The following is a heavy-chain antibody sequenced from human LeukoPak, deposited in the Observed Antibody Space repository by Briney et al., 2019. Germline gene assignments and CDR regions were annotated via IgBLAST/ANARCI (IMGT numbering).Heavy chain of an antibody. CDR1: GGSISNYY. CDR3: ARAGHWGDAFDI. Sequence: SETLSLTCTVSGGSISNYYWSWIRQPPGKGLEWIGHIYYSGSTNYNPSLKGPVTISIETSKNQFSLKLSSVTAADTAVYYCARAGHWGDAFDIWGQGTMVTVSS. D-gene: IGHD3-16*01. J-gene: IGHJ3*02. CDR2: IYYSGST. V-gene: IGHV4-59*12.